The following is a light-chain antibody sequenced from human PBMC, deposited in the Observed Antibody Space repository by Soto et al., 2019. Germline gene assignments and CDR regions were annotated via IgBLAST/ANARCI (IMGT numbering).Light chain of an antibody. CDR2: GAS. Sequence: EIVMIPAPATSSVSQGESATLSCRASQRVSSNLAWYQQKPGQAPRLLICGASTRATGIPARFSGSGSGTEFTLTISSLQSEDFAVYYCQQYNNWPGTFGQGTKVDIK. CDR1: QRVSSN. J-gene: IGKJ1*01. V-gene: IGKV3-15*01. CDR3: QQYNNWPGT.